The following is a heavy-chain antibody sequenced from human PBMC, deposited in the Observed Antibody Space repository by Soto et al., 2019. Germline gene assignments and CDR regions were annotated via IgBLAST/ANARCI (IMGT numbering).Heavy chain of an antibody. CDR2: SRNKGNGYST. V-gene: IGHV3-72*01. CDR1: GFTFSEYY. Sequence: EVQLVESGGGLVQPGGSLRLSCAASGFTFSEYYMDWVRQAPGGGLEWVGRSRNKGNGYSTEYAASVKGGFTISSDDSTNSVYLQLNSLRNEETGVYFCIRSGCYHPFDLWGQGTLVTVSS. D-gene: IGHD3-3*01. J-gene: IGHJ4*02. CDR3: IRSGCYHPFDL.